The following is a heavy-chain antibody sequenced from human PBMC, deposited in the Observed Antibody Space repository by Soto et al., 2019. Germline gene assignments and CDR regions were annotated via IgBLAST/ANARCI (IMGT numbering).Heavy chain of an antibody. Sequence: QVQLVQSGAEVKKPGDSVKVSCKAAAYTFTSYDINWVRQATGQDFEWMGWMNPNNGNTAYAQKFQGRVTMTRDTSKSTAFMELSSLTSEDTAVYYCARGPRNWGVDYWGQGTLVTVSS. D-gene: IGHD7-27*01. CDR2: MNPNNGNT. CDR3: ARGPRNWGVDY. J-gene: IGHJ4*02. CDR1: AYTFTSYD. V-gene: IGHV1-8*01.